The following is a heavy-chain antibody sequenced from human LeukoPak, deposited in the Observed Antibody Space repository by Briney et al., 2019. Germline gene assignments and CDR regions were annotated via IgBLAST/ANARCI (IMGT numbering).Heavy chain of an antibody. V-gene: IGHV3-21*01. CDR1: GFTFSNYW. J-gene: IGHJ6*02. Sequence: KAGGSLRLSCAASGFTFSNYWMNWVRQAPGKGLEWVSSISSSSSYIYYADSVKGRFTISRDNAKNSLYLQMNSLRAEDTAVYYCARDRRIAAAGIERFYYYYGMDVWGQGTTVTVSS. CDR2: ISSSSSYI. D-gene: IGHD6-13*01. CDR3: ARDRRIAAAGIERFYYYYGMDV.